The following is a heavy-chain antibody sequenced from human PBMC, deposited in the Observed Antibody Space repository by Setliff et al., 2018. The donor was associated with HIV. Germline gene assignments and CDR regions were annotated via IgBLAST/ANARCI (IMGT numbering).Heavy chain of an antibody. CDR2: ISHSGST. CDR3: ARAGMGALRSLFDY. Sequence: SETLSLTCAVYGESLSDYYWSWIRQPPGKGLEWIGEISHSGSTNYNPSLKSRVTISVDTSKNQFSLKLSSVTAADTAVYYCARAGMGALRSLFDYWGQGTLVTVSS. J-gene: IGHJ4*02. V-gene: IGHV4-34*01. CDR1: GESLSDYY. D-gene: IGHD1-26*01.